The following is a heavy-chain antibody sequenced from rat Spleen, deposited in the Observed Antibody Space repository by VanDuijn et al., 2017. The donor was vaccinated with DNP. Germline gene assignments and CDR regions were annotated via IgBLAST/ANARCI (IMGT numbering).Heavy chain of an antibody. V-gene: IGHV5-25*01. CDR2: ISTHGGTT. D-gene: IGHD1-11*01. CDR1: GFTFSNYY. J-gene: IGHJ4*01. CDR3: AKDRDGGFAMDA. Sequence: EVQLVESGGGLVQPGRSLKLSCAASGFTFSNYYMAWVRQAPTRGLEWVATISTHGGTTYYPDSVKGRFTISRDNADNTVYLQMNSLRSEDTATYYCAKDRDGGFAMDAWGQGTSVTVSS.